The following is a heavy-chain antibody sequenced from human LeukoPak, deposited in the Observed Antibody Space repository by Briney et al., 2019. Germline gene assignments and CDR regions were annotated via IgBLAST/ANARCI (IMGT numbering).Heavy chain of an antibody. J-gene: IGHJ6*03. Sequence: SETLSLTCAVYGGSFSGYYWSWIRQPPGKGLEWIGEINHSGSTNYNPSLKSRVTISVDTSKNQFSLKLSSVTAADTAVYYCARRNYYYYYMDVWGKGTTVTISS. CDR1: GGSFSGYY. CDR3: ARRNYYYYYMDV. V-gene: IGHV4-34*01. CDR2: INHSGST.